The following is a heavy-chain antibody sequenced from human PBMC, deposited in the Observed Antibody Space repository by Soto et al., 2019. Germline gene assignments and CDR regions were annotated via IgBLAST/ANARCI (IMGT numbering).Heavy chain of an antibody. D-gene: IGHD1-1*01. J-gene: IGHJ4*02. CDR3: ATGLEH. V-gene: IGHV3-74*01. Sequence: VPLVESGGGSVQPGGSLRLSCVASGITFSGYWMHWVRQVPGKGLVWVARVDSAGSGTSYADSVKGRFTISRDNAKNTLSLQMASLRVEDTAVYYCATGLEHWGQGIPVTVSS. CDR1: GITFSGYW. CDR2: VDSAGSGT.